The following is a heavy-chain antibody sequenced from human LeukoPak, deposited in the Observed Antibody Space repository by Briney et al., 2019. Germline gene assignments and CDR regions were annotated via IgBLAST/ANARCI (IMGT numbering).Heavy chain of an antibody. CDR1: GFTFSSYG. D-gene: IGHD4-17*01. CDR3: ARGNYGDYVTYFDY. V-gene: IGHV3-33*01. Sequence: PGGSLRLSCAASGFTFSSYGMHWVRQAPGKGLEWVAVIWYDGSNKYYADSVKGRFTISRDNSKNTLYLQMNSLRAEDTAVYYCARGNYGDYVTYFDYWGQGTLVTVSS. CDR2: IWYDGSNK. J-gene: IGHJ4*02.